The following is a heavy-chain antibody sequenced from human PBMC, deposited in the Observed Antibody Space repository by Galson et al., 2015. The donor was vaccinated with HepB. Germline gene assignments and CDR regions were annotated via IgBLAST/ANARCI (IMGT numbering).Heavy chain of an antibody. J-gene: IGHJ4*02. V-gene: IGHV3-23*01. CDR2: INNNGANT. D-gene: IGHD3-10*01. Sequence: SLRHSCADSRVSFNAHGRRWVPQAPGKGLECVSSINNNGANTKYADSVKGGFTISRDNSKNTLNLQMNSLRAEDTAVYYCARVGSGSYMDFLDYWGQGTLVTVSS. CDR3: ARVGSGSYMDFLDY. CDR1: RVSFNAHG.